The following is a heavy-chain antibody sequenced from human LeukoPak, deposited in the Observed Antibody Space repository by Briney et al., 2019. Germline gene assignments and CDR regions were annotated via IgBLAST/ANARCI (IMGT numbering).Heavy chain of an antibody. CDR1: GGTFSSYA. D-gene: IGHD3-22*01. V-gene: IGHV1-69*13. CDR2: IIPIFGTA. Sequence: ASVKVSCKASGGTFSSYAISWVRQAPGQGLEWMGGIIPIFGTANYAQKFQGRVTITADESTSTAYMELSSLRSEDTAVYYCAGDLSPYDSSGYYLDYWGQGTLVTVSS. CDR3: AGDLSPYDSSGYYLDY. J-gene: IGHJ4*02.